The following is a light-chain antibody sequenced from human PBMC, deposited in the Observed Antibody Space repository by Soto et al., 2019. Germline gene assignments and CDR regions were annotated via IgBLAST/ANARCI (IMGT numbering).Light chain of an antibody. Sequence: IQMTQSPSTLSASVGDRVAISCRASQSITNRLAWYQLQPGKAPKVLIYDALNLESGVPSRFSGGGYGTVFTLTIRSLQPDDFATYCCQHYGGMWTFGQGTKVDIK. CDR1: QSITNR. V-gene: IGKV1-5*01. J-gene: IGKJ1*01. CDR3: QHYGGMWT. CDR2: DAL.